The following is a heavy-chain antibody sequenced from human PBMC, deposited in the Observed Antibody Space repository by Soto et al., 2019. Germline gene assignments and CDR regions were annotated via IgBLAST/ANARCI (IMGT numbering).Heavy chain of an antibody. D-gene: IGHD4-17*01. CDR1: GFTVSSNY. CDR2: IYSGGST. Sequence: GGSLRLSCAASGFTVSSNYMSWVRQAPGKGLEWVSVIYSGGSTYYADSVKGRFTISRDNSKNTLYLQMNSLRAEDTAVYYCAREGTVTSPDAFDIWGQGTMVTVSS. V-gene: IGHV3-66*01. CDR3: AREGTVTSPDAFDI. J-gene: IGHJ3*02.